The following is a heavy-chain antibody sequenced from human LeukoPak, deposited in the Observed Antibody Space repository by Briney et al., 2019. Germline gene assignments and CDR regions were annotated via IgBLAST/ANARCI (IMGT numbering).Heavy chain of an antibody. Sequence: GGSLRLSCVASGFTLSGHSMNWVRQTQGKGLEWVSYISSSGTIEFYADSVKGRFAISRENGKNALYLKMNSLRAEDTAVYYCARDSGRYCTIDSCYTDFDYWGRGTLVSVSS. V-gene: IGHV3-48*04. CDR2: ISSSGTIE. CDR3: ARDSGRYCTIDSCYTDFDY. D-gene: IGHD2-2*02. CDR1: GFTLSGHS. J-gene: IGHJ4*01.